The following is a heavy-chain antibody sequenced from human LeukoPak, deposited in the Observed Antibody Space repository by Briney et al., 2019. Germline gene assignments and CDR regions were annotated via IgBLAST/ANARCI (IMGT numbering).Heavy chain of an antibody. V-gene: IGHV3-23*01. CDR2: ISGSGGST. J-gene: IGHJ4*02. Sequence: GGSLRLSCAAPGFTFSSYSMNWVRQAPGKGLEWVSAISGSGGSTYYADSVKGRFTISRDNSKNTLYLQMNSLRAEDTAVYYCAKDYGSGSYSSEFCYWGQGTLVTVSS. CDR3: AKDYGSGSYSSEFCY. CDR1: GFTFSSYS. D-gene: IGHD3-10*01.